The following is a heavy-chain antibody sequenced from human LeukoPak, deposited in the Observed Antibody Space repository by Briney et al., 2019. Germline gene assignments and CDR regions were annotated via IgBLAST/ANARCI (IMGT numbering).Heavy chain of an antibody. CDR2: IYYSGST. CDR3: ARAPGYCSSTGCYDY. CDR1: GGSISSYY. Sequence: SETLSLTCTVSGGSISSYYWSWIRQPPGKGLEWIGYIYYSGSTNYNPSLKSRVTISVDTSKNQFPLKLSSVTAADTAVYYCARAPGYCSSTGCYDYWGQGTLVTVSS. V-gene: IGHV4-59*01. J-gene: IGHJ4*02. D-gene: IGHD2-2*01.